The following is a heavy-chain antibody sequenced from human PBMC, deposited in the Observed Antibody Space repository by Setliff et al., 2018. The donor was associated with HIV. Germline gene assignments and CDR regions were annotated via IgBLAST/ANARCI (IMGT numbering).Heavy chain of an antibody. D-gene: IGHD1-26*01. Sequence: ASVKVSCKASGYTFTNYGISWVRQAPGQGLEWMGWISAYNGNTNYAQKLQGRVTMTTDTSTRTAYMDLRSLKFDDTAVYYCARTPARKGRGVYYFDYWGQGTLVTVSS. CDR1: GYTFTNYG. CDR2: ISAYNGNT. V-gene: IGHV1-18*01. CDR3: ARTPARKGRGVYYFDY. J-gene: IGHJ4*02.